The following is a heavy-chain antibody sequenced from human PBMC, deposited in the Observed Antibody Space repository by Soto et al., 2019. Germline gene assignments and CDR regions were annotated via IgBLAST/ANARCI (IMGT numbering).Heavy chain of an antibody. J-gene: IGHJ6*02. CDR1: GFTFSDYY. CDR2: ISSSGSTI. V-gene: IGHV3-11*01. Sequence: QVQLVESGGGLVKPGGSLRRSCAASGFTFSDYYMSWIRQAPGKGLEWVSYISSSGSTIYYADSVKGRFTISRDNDKNSLYLQMNSLRAEDTAVYYCASGRYCSGGSCFRYYYYYGMDVWGQGTTVTVSS. D-gene: IGHD2-15*01. CDR3: ASGRYCSGGSCFRYYYYYGMDV.